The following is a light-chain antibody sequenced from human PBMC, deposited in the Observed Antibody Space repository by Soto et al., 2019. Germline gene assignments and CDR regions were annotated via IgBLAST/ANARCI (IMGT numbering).Light chain of an antibody. Sequence: EIVLTQSPGTLSLSPGERAILSCRASQTVSTIYLAWYQQKPGQAPRLLIYGASSRATGIPDRFSGSGSGTAFTLTISRLETEDFAVYYCQHYGSSPGTFGQGTKVDIK. CDR3: QHYGSSPGT. V-gene: IGKV3-20*01. J-gene: IGKJ1*01. CDR1: QTVSTIY. CDR2: GAS.